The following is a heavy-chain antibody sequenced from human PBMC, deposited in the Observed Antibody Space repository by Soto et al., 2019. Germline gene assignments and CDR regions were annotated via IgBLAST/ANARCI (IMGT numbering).Heavy chain of an antibody. V-gene: IGHV3-23*01. CDR2: ISGSGDYT. J-gene: IGHJ4*02. CDR3: AKNRGLQYYFDY. Sequence: GGSLRLSCAASGFTFDSYAMNWVRQAPGKGLEWVSTISGSGDYTYYTDSVKGRFTISRDNSKNMMYLQMNSLRAEDTAVYYCAKNRGLQYYFDYWGQGTLVTVAS. CDR1: GFTFDSYA.